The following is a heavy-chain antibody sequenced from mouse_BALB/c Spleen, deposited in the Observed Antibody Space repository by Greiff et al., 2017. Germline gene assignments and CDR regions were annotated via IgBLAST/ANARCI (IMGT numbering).Heavy chain of an antibody. CDR1: GYTFTSYY. V-gene: IGHV1S81*02. J-gene: IGHJ2*01. Sequence: VQLQQSGAELVKPGASVKLSCKASGYTFTSYYMYWVKQRPGQGLEWIGEINPSNGGTNFNEKFKSKATLTVDKSSSTAYMQLSSLTSEDSAVYYCTRRCTYYFDYWGQGTTLTVSS. CDR2: INPSNGGT. CDR3: TRRCTYYFDY. D-gene: IGHD3-3*01.